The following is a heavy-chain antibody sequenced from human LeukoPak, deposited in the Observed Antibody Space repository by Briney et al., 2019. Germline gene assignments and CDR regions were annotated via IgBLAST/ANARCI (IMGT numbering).Heavy chain of an antibody. CDR2: INHSGST. D-gene: IGHD3-16*01. Sequence: PSETLSLTCAVYGGSFSGYYWSWIRQPPGKGLEWIGEINHSGSTNYNPSLKSRVTISVDTSKNQFSLKLSSVTAADTAVYYCARVGDNDHFDYWGQGTLVTVSS. J-gene: IGHJ4*02. CDR1: GGSFSGYY. V-gene: IGHV4-34*01. CDR3: ARVGDNDHFDY.